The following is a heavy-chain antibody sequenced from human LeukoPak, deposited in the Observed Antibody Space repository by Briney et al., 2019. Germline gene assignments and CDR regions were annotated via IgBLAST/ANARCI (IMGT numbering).Heavy chain of an antibody. J-gene: IGHJ6*02. Sequence: GGSLRLSCAASGFTSSSYAMHWVRQAPGKGLEYVSAICSNGGSTYYANSVKGRFTISRDNSKNTLYLQMGSLRAEDMAVYYCARTITIFGVGTSYFGMDVWGQGTTVTVSS. CDR3: ARTITIFGVGTSYFGMDV. CDR2: ICSNGGST. CDR1: GFTSSSYA. V-gene: IGHV3-64*01. D-gene: IGHD3-3*01.